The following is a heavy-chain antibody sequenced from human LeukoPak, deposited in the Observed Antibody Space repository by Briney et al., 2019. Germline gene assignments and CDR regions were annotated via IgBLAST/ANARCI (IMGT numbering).Heavy chain of an antibody. CDR2: IYYSGST. Sequence: SETLSLTCTVSGGSISSSSYYWGWIRQPPGKGLEWIGSIYYSGSTYYNPSLKSRVTISVDTSKNQFSLKLSSVTAADTAVYYCARVGGYSTNFDYWGQGTLVTVSS. V-gene: IGHV4-39*07. CDR1: GGSISSSSYY. J-gene: IGHJ4*02. CDR3: ARVGGYSTNFDY. D-gene: IGHD3-22*01.